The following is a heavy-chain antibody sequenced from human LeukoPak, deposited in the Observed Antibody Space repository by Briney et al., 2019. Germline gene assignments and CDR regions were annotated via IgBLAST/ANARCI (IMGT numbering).Heavy chain of an antibody. J-gene: IGHJ4*02. CDR3: ARDIYEDSSGSYYPY. V-gene: IGHV1-18*01. CDR2: ISAYNGNT. CDR1: GGTFSSYA. Sequence: ASVKVSCKASGGTFSSYAISWVRQAPGQGLEWMGWISAYNGNTNYAQKLQGRVTMTTDTSTSTAYMELRSLRSDDTAVYYCARDIYEDSSGSYYPYWGQGTLVTVSS. D-gene: IGHD1-26*01.